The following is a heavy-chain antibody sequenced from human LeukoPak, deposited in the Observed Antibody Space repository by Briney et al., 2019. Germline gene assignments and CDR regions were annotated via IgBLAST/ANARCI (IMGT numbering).Heavy chain of an antibody. V-gene: IGHV3-30*02. CDR1: GFTFSSYG. J-gene: IGHJ4*02. Sequence: GESLRLSCAASGFTFSSYGMHWVRQAPGKGLELVAFIRYDGSNKYYADSVKGRLTISRDNSKNTLYLQMTSLRGDDTAVYYCAKEKISYSSSSGQGYWGQGTLVTVSS. CDR3: AKEKISYSSSSGQGY. D-gene: IGHD6-6*01. CDR2: IRYDGSNK.